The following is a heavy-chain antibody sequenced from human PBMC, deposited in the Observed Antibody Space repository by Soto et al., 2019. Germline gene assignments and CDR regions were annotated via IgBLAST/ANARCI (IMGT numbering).Heavy chain of an antibody. CDR1: GFTLSDHY. J-gene: IGHJ3*02. Sequence: GGSLRLSCAASGFTLSDHYMDWVRQAPGKGLEWVGRIRDKANSYTTEYAASVKGRFTISRDDSKNSLHLQMNSLKTEDTAVYYCARSAARDASDIWGQGTMVTVSS. V-gene: IGHV3-72*01. CDR2: IRDKANSYTT. CDR3: ARSAARDASDI. D-gene: IGHD6-6*01.